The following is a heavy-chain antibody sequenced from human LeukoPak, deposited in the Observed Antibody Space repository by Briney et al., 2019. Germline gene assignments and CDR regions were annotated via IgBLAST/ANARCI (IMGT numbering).Heavy chain of an antibody. V-gene: IGHV1-2*02. CDR2: INSDSGFT. CDR3: ARNFDMKGFDP. J-gene: IGHJ5*02. CDR1: GYTFTGYY. D-gene: IGHD3-9*01. Sequence: ASVKVSCKASGYTFTGYYMNWVRQAPGQGLEWMGWINSDSGFTKYAQKFQGRVTMTRDTSITTVYMDLTRPTPDDTAVYYCARNFDMKGFDPWGQGTLVTVSS.